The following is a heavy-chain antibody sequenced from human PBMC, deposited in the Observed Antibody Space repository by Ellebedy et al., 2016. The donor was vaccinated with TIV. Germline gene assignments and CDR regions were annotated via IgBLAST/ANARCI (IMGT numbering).Heavy chain of an antibody. V-gene: IGHV3-23*01. CDR1: GFTFSSQT. D-gene: IGHD1-1*01. J-gene: IGHJ4*02. CDR3: VRLGDKKAWNGDY. Sequence: GESLKISCAASGFTFSSQTMSWVRQASGKGPEWVSSINNNGDGTFYADSVKGRFTTSRDNSKNTLYLQMNSLRAEDTAVYYCVRLGDKKAWNGDYWGQGTLVTVSS. CDR2: INNNGDGT.